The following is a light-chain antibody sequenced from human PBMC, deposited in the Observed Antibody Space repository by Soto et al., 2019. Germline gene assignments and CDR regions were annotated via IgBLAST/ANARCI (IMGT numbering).Light chain of an antibody. J-gene: IGLJ1*01. Sequence: QSALTQPPSASGSPGQSVTISCTGTSSDVGGYNYVSWYQQNPGKVPKLMIYEVKKRPSGVHDRFSGSKSGNTASLTFSGLQAEDDADYYCTSYAGVNNGFGPGTKLTVL. CDR2: EVK. V-gene: IGLV2-8*01. CDR3: TSYAGVNNG. CDR1: SSDVGGYNY.